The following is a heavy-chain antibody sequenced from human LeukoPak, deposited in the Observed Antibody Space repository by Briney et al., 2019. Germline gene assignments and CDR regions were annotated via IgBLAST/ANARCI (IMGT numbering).Heavy chain of an antibody. J-gene: IGHJ4*02. Sequence: GGSLRLSCAASGFTFSSYSMNWVRQAPGKGLEWVSYISSSSSTIYYADSVKGRFTISRDNAKNSLYLQMNSLRAEDTAVYYCASEEERTFDYWGQGTLVTVSS. CDR1: GFTFSSYS. V-gene: IGHV3-48*01. CDR2: ISSSSSTI. D-gene: IGHD1-26*01. CDR3: ASEEERTFDY.